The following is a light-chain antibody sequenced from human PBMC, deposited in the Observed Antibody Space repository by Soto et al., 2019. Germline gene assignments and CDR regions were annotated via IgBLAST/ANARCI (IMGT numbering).Light chain of an antibody. Sequence: EIVMTQSPATLAVSPGDTATVCGRSIQSLSGNLAWYQQKPGQAPRLLIFRASTRATGVPARFSGRGSGTDFTLTISGLQSEDFAVYFCQQYHNWPAIITFGQGTRLEIK. CDR3: QQYHNWPAIIT. CDR1: QSLSGN. CDR2: RAS. V-gene: IGKV3-15*01. J-gene: IGKJ5*01.